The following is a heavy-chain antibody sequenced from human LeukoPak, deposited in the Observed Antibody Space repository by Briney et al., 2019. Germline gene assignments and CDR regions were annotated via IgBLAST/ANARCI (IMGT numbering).Heavy chain of an antibody. V-gene: IGHV4-39*07. CDR2: IYYSGST. J-gene: IGHJ4*02. CDR3: ARVNRYCSGGSCYYFDY. CDR1: GGSISSSSYY. Sequence: SETLSLTCTVSGGSISSSSYYWGWIRQPPGKGLEWIGSIYYSGSTYYNPSLKSRVIISVDTSKNQFSLKLSSVTAADTAVYYCARVNRYCSGGSCYYFDYWGQGTLVTVSS. D-gene: IGHD2-15*01.